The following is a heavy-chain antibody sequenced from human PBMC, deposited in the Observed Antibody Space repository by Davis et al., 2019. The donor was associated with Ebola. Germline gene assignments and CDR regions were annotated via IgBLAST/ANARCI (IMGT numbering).Heavy chain of an antibody. J-gene: IGHJ4*02. CDR2: LSSNGDST. D-gene: IGHD4-17*01. CDR3: ASHYGESSSDSLDY. Sequence: LSLTCAASGFTFSSYAMHWVRLAPGRGLEYVSVLSSNGDSTYYATSVKGRFTISRDNAKNSLYLQMNSLRAEDTAVYYCASHYGESSSDSLDYWGQGTLVTVSS. CDR1: GFTFSSYA. V-gene: IGHV3-64*01.